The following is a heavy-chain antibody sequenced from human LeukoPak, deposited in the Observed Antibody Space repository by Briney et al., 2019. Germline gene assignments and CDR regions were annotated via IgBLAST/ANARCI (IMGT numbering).Heavy chain of an antibody. CDR2: IRGSGGST. CDR3: AKVGSSGYYCDY. D-gene: IGHD3-22*01. V-gene: IGHV3-23*01. J-gene: IGHJ4*02. CDR1: GFTFSSYA. Sequence: GGSLRLSCAASGFTFSSYAMSWVRQAPGKGLEWVSAIRGSGGSTYYADSVKGRFTISRDNSKNTLYLQMNSLRAEDTAVYYCAKVGSSGYYCDYWGQGTLVTVSS.